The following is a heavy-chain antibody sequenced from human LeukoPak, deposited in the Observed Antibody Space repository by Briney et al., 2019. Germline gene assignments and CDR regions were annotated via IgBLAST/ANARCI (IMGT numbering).Heavy chain of an antibody. Sequence: HGGSLKISCKGSGYSFTSYWIGWVRQMPGKGLEWMGTIYPGDSDTRYSPSFQGQVTISADKSISTAYLQWSSLKASDTAIYYCAKLGGGADAYSKKGFDYWGQGTLVTASS. V-gene: IGHV5-51*01. CDR3: AKLGGGADAYSKKGFDY. D-gene: IGHD3-16*01. J-gene: IGHJ4*02. CDR1: GYSFTSYW. CDR2: IYPGDSDT.